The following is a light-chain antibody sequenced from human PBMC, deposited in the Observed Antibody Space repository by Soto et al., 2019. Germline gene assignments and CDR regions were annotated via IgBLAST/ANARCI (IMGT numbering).Light chain of an antibody. CDR3: PQYGGSPAIT. J-gene: IGKJ5*01. V-gene: IGKV3-20*01. CDR1: QSVSSGY. Sequence: EIVLTQSPGSLSLSPGERATLSCRASQSVSSGYVAWYQQKPGQSPRLLMYGAGNRASGIPDRFRGRGSGTDFTLTISRLEPEDVTVHYCPQYGGSPAITFGQGTRLDMK. CDR2: GAG.